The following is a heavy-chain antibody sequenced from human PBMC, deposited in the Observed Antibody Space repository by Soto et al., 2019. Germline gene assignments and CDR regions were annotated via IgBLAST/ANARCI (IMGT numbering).Heavy chain of an antibody. V-gene: IGHV3-30-3*01. CDR3: ARDWGLYDYGDYVPLGTWLGY. CDR1: GFTFSSYA. D-gene: IGHD4-17*01. CDR2: ISYDGSNK. J-gene: IGHJ4*02. Sequence: QVQLVESGGGVVQPGRSLRLSCAASGFTFSSYAMHWVRQAPGKGLEWVAVISYDGSNKYYADSVKGRFTISRDNSKNTLYMQMNSLRAEDTAVYYCARDWGLYDYGDYVPLGTWLGYWGQGTLVTVSS.